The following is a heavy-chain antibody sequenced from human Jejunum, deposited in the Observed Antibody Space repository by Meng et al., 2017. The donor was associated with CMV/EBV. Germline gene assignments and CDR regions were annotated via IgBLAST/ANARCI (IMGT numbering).Heavy chain of an antibody. Sequence: FSGSAVHGVRQASGKGLEWVGRIRGKAHSYATAYAASVKGRFTISRDDSKNTAYLQMNSLKTEDTAVYYCTRADSSNYGSLFDYWGQGTLVTVSS. CDR3: TRADSSNYGSLFDY. V-gene: IGHV3-73*01. CDR1: FSGSA. D-gene: IGHD4-11*01. J-gene: IGHJ4*02. CDR2: IRGKAHSYAT.